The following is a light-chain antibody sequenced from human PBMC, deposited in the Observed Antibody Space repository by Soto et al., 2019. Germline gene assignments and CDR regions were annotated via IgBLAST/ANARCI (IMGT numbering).Light chain of an antibody. J-gene: IGKJ1*01. Sequence: EIVLTQSPGTLSLSPGERATLSCRASQSVSSSYLAWYQQKPGQPPRLLIYGASSRATGIPDRFSGSGSGTDFTLTISRLEPEEFAVYYCQQYGSSPRTFGQGTKVDIK. V-gene: IGKV3-20*01. CDR3: QQYGSSPRT. CDR2: GAS. CDR1: QSVSSSY.